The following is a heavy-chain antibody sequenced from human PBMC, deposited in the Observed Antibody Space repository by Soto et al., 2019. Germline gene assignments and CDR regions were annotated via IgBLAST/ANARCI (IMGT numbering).Heavy chain of an antibody. CDR3: ARDFYDSSGHELFDY. CDR1: GYTFTSYG. V-gene: IGHV1-18*01. J-gene: IGHJ4*02. Sequence: ASVKVSCKASGYTFTSYGISWVRQAPGQGLEWMGWISAYNGNTNYAQKLQGRVTMTTDTSTSTAYMELRSLRSDDTAVYYCARDFYDSSGHELFDYWGQGTLVTVSS. D-gene: IGHD3-22*01. CDR2: ISAYNGNT.